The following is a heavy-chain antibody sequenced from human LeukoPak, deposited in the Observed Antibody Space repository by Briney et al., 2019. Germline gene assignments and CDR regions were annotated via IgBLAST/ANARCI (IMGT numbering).Heavy chain of an antibody. CDR2: IYYSGST. D-gene: IGHD3-3*01. CDR1: GASISSSGYY. V-gene: IGHV4-39*01. CDR3: ASTYSDFWSGYFVQY. J-gene: IGHJ4*02. Sequence: SETLSLTCTVSGASISSSGYYWDCIRQPPGKGLEWIGSIYYSGSTYYNPSLESRVTISADTSKNQFSLQLSSVTAADTAVYYCASTYSDFWSGYFVQYWGQGTLVTVSS.